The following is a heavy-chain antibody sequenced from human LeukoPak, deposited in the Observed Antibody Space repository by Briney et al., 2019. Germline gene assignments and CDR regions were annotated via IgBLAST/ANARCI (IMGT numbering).Heavy chain of an antibody. V-gene: IGHV3-30*02. D-gene: IGHD1-26*01. CDR3: ARDRVYRELGYYYGMDV. Sequence: GGSLRLSCAASGFTFSNYGMHWVRQTPGKGLEWVAFIRFDGGNEYNADSVKGRFIVSRDNSKNTLYLQMNSLRAEDTAVYYCARDRVYRELGYYYGMDVWGQGTTVTVSS. J-gene: IGHJ6*02. CDR1: GFTFSNYG. CDR2: IRFDGGNE.